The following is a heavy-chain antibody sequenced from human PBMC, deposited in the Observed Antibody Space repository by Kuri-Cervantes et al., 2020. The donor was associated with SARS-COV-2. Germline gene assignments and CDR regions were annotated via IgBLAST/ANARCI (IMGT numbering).Heavy chain of an antibody. CDR1: GFTFSSYE. CDR2: ISSSGSNI. D-gene: IGHD3-22*01. V-gene: IGHV3-48*03. CDR3: ARGDSSGYLYYFDY. J-gene: IGHJ4*02. Sequence: VGSLRLTCAASGFTFSSYEMNWVRQAPGKGLEWVSYISSSGSNIYYADSVKGRFTISRDNAKNSLYLQMNSLRAEDTAVYYCARGDSSGYLYYFDYWGQGTLVTVSS.